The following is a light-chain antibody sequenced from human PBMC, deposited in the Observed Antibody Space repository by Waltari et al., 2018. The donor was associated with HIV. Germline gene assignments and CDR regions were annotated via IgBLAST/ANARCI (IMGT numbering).Light chain of an antibody. J-gene: IGLJ1*01. CDR3: AAWDGSLNGYV. CDR1: SSNIGSNR. V-gene: IGLV1-44*01. Sequence: QSVLTQSPPASGASGQRVAISCSGSSSNIGSNRVTWYQHLPGTAPKLLIFDNNQRPSGVPDRFSGSKSGTSASLAISGLQSEDEADYYCAAWDGSLNGYVFGTGTQVTVL. CDR2: DNN.